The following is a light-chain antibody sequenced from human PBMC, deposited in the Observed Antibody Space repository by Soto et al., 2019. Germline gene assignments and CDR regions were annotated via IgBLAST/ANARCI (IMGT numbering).Light chain of an antibody. J-gene: IGKJ1*01. CDR3: QQSYSTPPWT. V-gene: IGKV1-39*01. CDR1: QSISSY. Sequence: DIQMTQSPSSLSASVGDRVTITCRASQSISSYLNWYQQKPGKAPMLLIYAASSLQSGVPSRFSGSVSGTDFTLTISSLQPEDFATYYCQQSYSTPPWTFGQGTKVEIK. CDR2: AAS.